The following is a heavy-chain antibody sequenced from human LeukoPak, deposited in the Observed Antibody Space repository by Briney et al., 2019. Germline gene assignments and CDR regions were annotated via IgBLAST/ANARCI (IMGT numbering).Heavy chain of an antibody. CDR2: INPNSGGT. CDR1: GYTFTGYY. Sequence: ASVKVSCKASGYTFTGYYMHWVRQAPGQGLEWMGWINPNSGGTNYAQKFQGRVTMTSDTSISTAYMELSRLRSDDTAVYYCARDSRVVAATNYYYYMDVWGKGTTVTVSS. V-gene: IGHV1-2*02. CDR3: ARDSRVVAATNYYYYMDV. D-gene: IGHD2-15*01. J-gene: IGHJ6*03.